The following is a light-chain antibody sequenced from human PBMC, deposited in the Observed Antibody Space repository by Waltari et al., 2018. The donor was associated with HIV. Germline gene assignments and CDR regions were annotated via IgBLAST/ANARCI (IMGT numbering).Light chain of an antibody. V-gene: IGLV3-25*03. CDR1: ALATQF. CDR3: QSADSSVTYEVV. Sequence: SFDLRQAPALSVSPGQTARITCSGDALATQFCYWYQQKPGQAPVLVIYNDKKRPSGIPQRFSGSSSGTTATLTISGVQAEDEADYYCQSADSSVTYEVVFGGGTKLTVL. J-gene: IGLJ3*02. CDR2: NDK.